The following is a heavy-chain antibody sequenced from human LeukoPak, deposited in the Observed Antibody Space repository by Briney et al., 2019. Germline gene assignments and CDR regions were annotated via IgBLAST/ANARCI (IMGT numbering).Heavy chain of an antibody. V-gene: IGHV3-23*01. J-gene: IGHJ4*02. CDR3: AKDVGKWESLHFFDY. D-gene: IGHD1-26*01. CDR2: ISGSGAST. CDR1: GFTFSNYA. Sequence: GGSLRLSCAASGFTFSNYAMTWVRQAPGKGLEWISGISGSGASTYYADSVKGRFTISRDDSRNTLYLQMNSLRGDDTAVYYCAKDVGKWESLHFFDYWGQGTLVTVSS.